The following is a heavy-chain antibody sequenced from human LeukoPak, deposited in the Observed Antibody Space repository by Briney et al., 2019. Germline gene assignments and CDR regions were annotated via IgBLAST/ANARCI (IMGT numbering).Heavy chain of an antibody. CDR1: GYTFNTYG. V-gene: IGHV1-18*01. Sequence: HVASVKVSCKPYGYTFNTYGITWVRQAPGQGLEWMGWISPYNGNTNYAQKFQGRVTSTTDTSTSTSYMELRSLRSDDTAVYYCARGPHERSGYPDDWGQGTLVTVSS. D-gene: IGHD3-22*01. CDR3: ARGPHERSGYPDD. CDR2: ISPYNGNT. J-gene: IGHJ4*02.